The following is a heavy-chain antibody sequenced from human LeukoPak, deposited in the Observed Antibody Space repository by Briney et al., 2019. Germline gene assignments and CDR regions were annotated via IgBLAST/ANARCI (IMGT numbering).Heavy chain of an antibody. J-gene: IGHJ3*02. CDR1: GFTFSSYW. CDR3: AKGEALIRGSPEI. CDR2: INGDGSST. Sequence: PGGSLRLSCAASGFTFSSYWMHWVRQAPGKGLVWVSRINGDGSSTTYADSVKGRFTISRDNAKNTLYLQMNSLRADDTAVYYCAKGEALIRGSPEIWGQGTVVTVSS. V-gene: IGHV3-74*01. D-gene: IGHD3-10*01.